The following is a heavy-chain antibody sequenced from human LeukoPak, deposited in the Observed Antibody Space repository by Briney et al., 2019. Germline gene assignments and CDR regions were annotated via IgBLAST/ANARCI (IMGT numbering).Heavy chain of an antibody. CDR1: GGSISSYY. CDR2: IYYSGST. D-gene: IGHD6-19*01. CDR3: ARPHSSSQLGDAFDI. J-gene: IGHJ3*02. V-gene: IGHV4-59*08. Sequence: SETLSLTCTVSGGSISSYYWSWIRQPPGKGLEWIGYIYYSGSTNYNPSLKSRVTISVDTSKNQFSLKLSSVTAADTAVYYCARPHSSSQLGDAFDIWGQGTMVTVSS.